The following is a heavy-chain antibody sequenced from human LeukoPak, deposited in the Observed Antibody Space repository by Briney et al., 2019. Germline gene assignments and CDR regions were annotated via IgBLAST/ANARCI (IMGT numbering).Heavy chain of an antibody. CDR3: ARDLVVAGTYGFGN. J-gene: IGHJ4*02. D-gene: IGHD2-15*01. V-gene: IGHV3-66*01. Sequence: GGSQRLSCAASGFSVSSDYMSWVRQAPGKGLEWVSSIYSGGKTLYADSVKDRFTISRDNSENTLHLQMTSLRVEDAAMYYCARDLVVAGTYGFGNWGQGTLVTVSS. CDR2: IYSGGKT. CDR1: GFSVSSDY.